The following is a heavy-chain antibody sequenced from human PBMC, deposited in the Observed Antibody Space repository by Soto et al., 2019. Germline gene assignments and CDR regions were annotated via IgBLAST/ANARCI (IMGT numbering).Heavy chain of an antibody. J-gene: IGHJ4*02. CDR1: GFTFRRHA. CDR3: ASSRTGGVAYSFDY. V-gene: IGHV3-30-3*01. Sequence: QVQLVASGLGVDQQGRSLTLSCEASGFTFRRHAIHWVRQAPGKGLEWVAVISRDGSNEYYEDSVKGRFTISRDNSNNTLFLQLNSMRLEAKAVYYCASSRTGGVAYSFDYWGKRTLVTVSS. D-gene: IGHD2-15*01. CDR2: ISRDGSNE.